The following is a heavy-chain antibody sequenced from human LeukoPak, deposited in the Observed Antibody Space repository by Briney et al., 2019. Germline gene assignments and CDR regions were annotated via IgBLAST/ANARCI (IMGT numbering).Heavy chain of an antibody. V-gene: IGHV1-46*01. CDR3: ARDVTYDFWSGYWFDA. CDR2: INPSGGST. CDR1: GYTFTSYY. J-gene: IGHJ5*02. D-gene: IGHD3-3*01. Sequence: ASVKVSCKASGYTFTSYYMHWVRQAPGQGLEWVGIINPSGGSTSYAQKFQGRVTMTRDTSTSTVYMELSSLRSEDTAVYHCARDVTYDFWSGYWFDAWGQGTLVTVSS.